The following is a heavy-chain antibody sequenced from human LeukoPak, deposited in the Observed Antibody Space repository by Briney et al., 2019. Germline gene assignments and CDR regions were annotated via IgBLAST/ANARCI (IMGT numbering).Heavy chain of an antibody. CDR2: IRPDFRMT. D-gene: IGHD3-10*01. J-gene: IGHJ1*01. CDR3: ARDGPLGYFQD. Sequence: ASVKVSCKTSVYTFGTSGICWVRQAPGQGLEWMGWIRPDFRMTYYAQKVQGRVAMTADTSTRTAYLELRSLRSDDTAAYYCARDGPLGYFQDWGQGTLVTVSS. V-gene: IGHV1-18*01. CDR1: VYTFGTSG.